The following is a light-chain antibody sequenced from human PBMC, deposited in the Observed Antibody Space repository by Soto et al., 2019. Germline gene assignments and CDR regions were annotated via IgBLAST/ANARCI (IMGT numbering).Light chain of an antibody. J-gene: IGLJ1*01. CDR2: GDS. CDR3: LCYDSDMSRPRYV. CDR1: SSNIGAGRD. V-gene: IGLV1-40*01. Sequence: QSVLTQPPSVSGAPGQRVTISCTGSSSNIGAGRDVHWYQHLPGTAPKLLIYGDSNRPSGVPYRFSGSKSDSSASLAITGLQDEDEAEYHCLCYDSDMSRPRYVFGTGTKLTVL.